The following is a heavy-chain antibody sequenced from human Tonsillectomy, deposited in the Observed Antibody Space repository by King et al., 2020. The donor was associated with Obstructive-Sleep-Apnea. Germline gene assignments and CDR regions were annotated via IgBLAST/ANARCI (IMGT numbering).Heavy chain of an antibody. J-gene: IGHJ4*02. D-gene: IGHD2-2*01. CDR1: GASISSSSYY. Sequence: QLQESGPGLVKSSETLSLTCNVSGASISSSSYYWGWIRQPPGKGLEWIGSIYYSGSTSYNPSLMSRVTISVDTSRTRFSLKLSSVTAADTAVYYCARVYSTTTCYDYWGQGTLVTVSS. CDR3: ARVYSTTTCYDY. V-gene: IGHV4-39*07. CDR2: IYYSGST.